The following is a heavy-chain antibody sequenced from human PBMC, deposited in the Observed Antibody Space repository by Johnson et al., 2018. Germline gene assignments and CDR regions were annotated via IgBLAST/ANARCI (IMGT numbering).Heavy chain of an antibody. J-gene: IGHJ3*01. D-gene: IGHD4-11*01. CDR3: ARDTVYAFDL. Sequence: VQLQESGGGLVKPGGSXRVSCAASGFTFSSYTMNWVRQAPGKGLEWGSYITGSSSNINHADSVKGRFTISRDNAKNSVYLQMNSLRGEDTAVYYRARDTVYAFDLWGQGTMVTVSS. CDR2: ITGSSSNI. CDR1: GFTFSSYT. V-gene: IGHV3-21*05.